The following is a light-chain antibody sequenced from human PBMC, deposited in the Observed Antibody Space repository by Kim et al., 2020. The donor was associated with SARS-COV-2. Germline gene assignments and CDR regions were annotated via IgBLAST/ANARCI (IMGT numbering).Light chain of an antibody. CDR2: DTF. J-gene: IGKJ4*01. CDR1: QRLSNS. Sequence: VYPGEGATLSCRASQRLSNSLAWYQQRPGPAPRLLIYDTFNSAAGIPARFSGSGSGTDFTLTISTLEPEDFAVYFCQQRGNWPPTFGGGTKVDIK. CDR3: QQRGNWPPT. V-gene: IGKV3-11*01.